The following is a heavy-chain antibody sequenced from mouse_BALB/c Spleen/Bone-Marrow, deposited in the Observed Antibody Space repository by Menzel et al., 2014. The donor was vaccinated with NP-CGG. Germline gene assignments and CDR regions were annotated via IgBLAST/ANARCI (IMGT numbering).Heavy chain of an antibody. CDR2: INPSTGYT. CDR3: ARPPYYYGSSYDAMDY. V-gene: IGHV1-7*01. D-gene: IGHD1-1*01. J-gene: IGHJ4*01. Sequence: VQLQQSGAELAKPGASVKMSCKASGYTFTSYWMHWVKQRPGQGLEWIGYINPSTGYTEYNQKFKDKATLTADKSSSTAHMQLSSLTSEDSAVYYCARPPYYYGSSYDAMDYWGQGTSVTVSS. CDR1: GYTFTSYW.